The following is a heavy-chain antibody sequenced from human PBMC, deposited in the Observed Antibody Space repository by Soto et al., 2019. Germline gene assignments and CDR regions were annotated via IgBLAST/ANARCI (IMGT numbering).Heavy chain of an antibody. Sequence: QVQLQESGPGLVKPSQTVSLTCAVSGASMSSGGHSWSWIRQSPGRGLEWIGYIYYTRASYYNPSLKSRVTLSIDRSNNQFSLNSTSVTASDTAVYYCASAPPGPSPRWDVWGQGTTVTVSS. D-gene: IGHD3-10*01. J-gene: IGHJ6*02. CDR3: ASAPPGPSPRWDV. CDR1: GASMSSGGHS. V-gene: IGHV4-30-2*06. CDR2: IYYTRAS.